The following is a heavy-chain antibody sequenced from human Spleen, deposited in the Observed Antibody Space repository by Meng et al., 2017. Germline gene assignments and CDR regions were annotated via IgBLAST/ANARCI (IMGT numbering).Heavy chain of an antibody. CDR1: GFTFSNYA. CDR2: ISSGGSTI. Sequence: GESLKISCAASGFTFSNYAMSWVRQAPGKGLEWVSYISSGGSTISYADSAKGRFTVSRDNAKNSLYMQVDSLRAEDTAVYYCARAGYYYDGSCYYCLGSWGQGTLVTVSS. V-gene: IGHV3-11*01. CDR3: ARAGYYYDGSCYYCLGS. J-gene: IGHJ5*02. D-gene: IGHD3-22*01.